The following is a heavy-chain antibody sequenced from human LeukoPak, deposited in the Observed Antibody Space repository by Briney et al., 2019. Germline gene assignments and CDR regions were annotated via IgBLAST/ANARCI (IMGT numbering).Heavy chain of an antibody. D-gene: IGHD3-22*01. CDR2: ISGSGGST. CDR3: VKDRGYYDSSGHDAFDI. V-gene: IGHV3-23*01. CDR1: GFTFSSYG. Sequence: GGSLRLSCAASGFTFSSYGMSWVRQAPGKGLEWVSTISGSGGSTYYADSVKGRFTISRDNSKNTLYLQMNSLRAEDTAVYYCVKDRGYYDSSGHDAFDIWGQGTMVTVSS. J-gene: IGHJ3*02.